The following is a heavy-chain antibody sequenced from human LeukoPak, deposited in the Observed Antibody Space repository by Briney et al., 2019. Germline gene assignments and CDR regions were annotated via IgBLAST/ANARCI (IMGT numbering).Heavy chain of an antibody. Sequence: PSETLSLTCTVSGGSITTHYWSWIRQPPGKGLEWVGYISYIGSTNYNPSLTSRVTISVDTSKNQSSLKLSSVTAADAAVYFCARDPTTVTKGLDIWGQGTMVTVSS. D-gene: IGHD4-17*01. CDR2: ISYIGST. CDR1: GGSITTHY. V-gene: IGHV4-59*11. CDR3: ARDPTTVTKGLDI. J-gene: IGHJ3*02.